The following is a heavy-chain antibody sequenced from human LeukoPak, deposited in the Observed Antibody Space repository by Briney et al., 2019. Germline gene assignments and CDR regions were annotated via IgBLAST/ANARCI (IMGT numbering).Heavy chain of an antibody. J-gene: IGHJ4*02. CDR1: GFPVRSSY. CDR2: IYSGGTT. CDR3: ARGHIGTYHYFDY. V-gene: IGHV3-53*01. Sequence: GSLRLSCAASGFPVRSSYMSWVRQAPEKGLEWVSVIYSGGTTYYADSVKGRFTISRDNSMNALYLQMNSQRAEDTALYYCARGHIGTYHYFDYWGQGTLVTVSS. D-gene: IGHD1-26*01.